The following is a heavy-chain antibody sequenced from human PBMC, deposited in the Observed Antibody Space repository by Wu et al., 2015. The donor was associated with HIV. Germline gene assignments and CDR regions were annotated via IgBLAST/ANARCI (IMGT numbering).Heavy chain of an antibody. Sequence: QVQLVQSGTEVRRPGAPREGRPARLLDTASPPIICTGCDRPLGQGLEWMGWINPNSGGTNSAQKFQGRVTMTRDTSISTAYMDINRLRSDDTAVYYCATGYCGGTTCYSAAFDMWGQGTMVTVSS. J-gene: IGHJ3*02. CDR2: INPNSGGT. V-gene: IGHV1-2*02. CDR1: DTASPPI. CDR3: ATGYCGGTTCYSAAFDM. D-gene: IGHD2-2*01.